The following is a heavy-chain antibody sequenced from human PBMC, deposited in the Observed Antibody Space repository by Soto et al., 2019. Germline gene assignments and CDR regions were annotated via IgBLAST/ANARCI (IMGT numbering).Heavy chain of an antibody. CDR3: AREEGDSSSWYFDY. CDR2: ISYDGSNK. J-gene: IGHJ4*02. Sequence: QVQLVESGGGVVQPGRSLRLSCAASGFTFSSYAMHWVRQAPGKGLEWVAGISYDGSNKYYADSVKGRFTISRDNSKNTLYLQMNSLRAEDTAVYYCAREEGDSSSWYFDYWGQGTLVTVSS. D-gene: IGHD6-13*01. V-gene: IGHV3-30-3*01. CDR1: GFTFSSYA.